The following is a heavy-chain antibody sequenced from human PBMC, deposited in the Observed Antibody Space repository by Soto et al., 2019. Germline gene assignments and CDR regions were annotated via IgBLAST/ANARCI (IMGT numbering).Heavy chain of an antibody. CDR1: GGSISSSSYY. D-gene: IGHD3-10*01. Sequence: PSETLSLTCTVSGGSISSSSYYWGWIRQPPGKGLEWIGSIYYSGSTYYNPSLKSRVTISVDTSKNQSSLKLSSVTAADTAVYYCARLHRGPTERYGMDVWGQGTTVTVSS. CDR3: ARLHRGPTERYGMDV. CDR2: IYYSGST. V-gene: IGHV4-39*01. J-gene: IGHJ6*02.